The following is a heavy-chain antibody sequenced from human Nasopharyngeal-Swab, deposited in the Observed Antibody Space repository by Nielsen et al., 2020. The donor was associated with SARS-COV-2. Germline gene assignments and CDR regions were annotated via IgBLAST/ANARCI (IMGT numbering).Heavy chain of an antibody. CDR1: GGSFSGYY. CDR3: ARVGPAVGFEEYYYYYMDV. J-gene: IGHJ6*03. V-gene: IGHV4-34*01. CDR2: INHSGST. D-gene: IGHD6-13*01. Sequence: SETLSLTCAVYGGSFSGYYWSWIRQPPGKGLEWIGEINHSGSTNYNPSLKSRVTISVDTSKNQFSLKLTSVTAADTAVYYCARVGPAVGFEEYYYYYMDVWGKGTTVTVSS.